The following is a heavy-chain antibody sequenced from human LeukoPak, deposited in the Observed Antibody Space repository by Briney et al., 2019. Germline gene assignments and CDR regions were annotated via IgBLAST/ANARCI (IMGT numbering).Heavy chain of an antibody. Sequence: GGSLRLSCAASGFTFDVYDMRCVRRAPGEGVEWVSGIDWYGGSTGYADSVKGRFTISRDNDKNTLYLQMNSLRAEDTALYYCVRAMSIAAAQALDYWGQGTLVTVSS. D-gene: IGHD6-13*01. J-gene: IGHJ4*02. CDR2: IDWYGGST. CDR1: GFTFDVYD. CDR3: VRAMSIAAAQALDY. V-gene: IGHV3-20*04.